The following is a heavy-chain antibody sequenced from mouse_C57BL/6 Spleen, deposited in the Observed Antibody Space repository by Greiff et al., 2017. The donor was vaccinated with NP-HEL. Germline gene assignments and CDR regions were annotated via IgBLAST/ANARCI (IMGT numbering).Heavy chain of an antibody. Sequence: VQLQQSGPELVKPGASVKISCKASGYAFSSSWMKWVKQRPGKGLEWIGRIYPGDGDTNYNGKFKGKATLTADKSSSTAYMQLSSLTSEDSAVYCCARWDGNLGWGTGTTVTVSS. D-gene: IGHD2-1*01. CDR2: IYPGDGDT. CDR1: GYAFSSSW. J-gene: IGHJ1*03. V-gene: IGHV1-82*01. CDR3: ARWDGNLG.